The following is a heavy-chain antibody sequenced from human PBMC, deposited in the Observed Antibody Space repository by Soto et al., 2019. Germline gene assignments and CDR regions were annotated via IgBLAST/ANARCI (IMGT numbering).Heavy chain of an antibody. Sequence: PGGSLRLSCAASGFTFSTYGFHWVRQAPGKAPEWVAGLLAATNKDYYADSVKGRFTISRDNSKNTLYLQMNSLRDEDTAVYFCAKNSIAAAASNGIFDYWGQGTLVTVSS. CDR2: LLAATNKD. V-gene: IGHV3-33*06. D-gene: IGHD6-13*01. CDR1: GFTFSTYG. J-gene: IGHJ4*02. CDR3: AKNSIAAAASNGIFDY.